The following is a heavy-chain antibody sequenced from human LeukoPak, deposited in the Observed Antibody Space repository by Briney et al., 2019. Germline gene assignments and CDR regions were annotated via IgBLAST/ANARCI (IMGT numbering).Heavy chain of an antibody. Sequence: KPSATLSLTCTVAGGSISMYYWSWIRQQPGKGLEWMGYIYYSGSTNYNPSLKSRVTISVDTSKNHFSLKLSSVTAADTAVYYCARAGQGDFWSGLRYFDYWGQGTLVTVSS. J-gene: IGHJ4*02. CDR2: IYYSGST. CDR1: GGSISMYY. CDR3: ARAGQGDFWSGLRYFDY. D-gene: IGHD3-3*01. V-gene: IGHV4-59*01.